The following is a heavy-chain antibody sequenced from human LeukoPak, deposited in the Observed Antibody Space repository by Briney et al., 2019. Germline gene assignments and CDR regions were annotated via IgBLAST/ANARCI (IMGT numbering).Heavy chain of an antibody. D-gene: IGHD3-22*01. CDR2: IQQDGSQK. Sequence: GGSLRLSCVVSGFTFSTYCMNWVRQAPGKGPEWVANIQQDGSQKYYPDSVRGRFTITRDNAKNSLFLHMNSLRVEDTAVYYCSTGQRGFGYPHFDFWGQGVLVTVSS. J-gene: IGHJ4*02. CDR1: GFTFSTYC. CDR3: STGQRGFGYPHFDF. V-gene: IGHV3-7*01.